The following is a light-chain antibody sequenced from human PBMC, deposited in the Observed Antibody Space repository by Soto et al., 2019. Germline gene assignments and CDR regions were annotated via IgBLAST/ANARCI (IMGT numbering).Light chain of an antibody. V-gene: IGKV3-20*01. CDR3: QQYGSSPWT. CDR1: QSVSSSY. J-gene: IGKJ1*01. Sequence: EIVLTQSPGTLSLSPGERATLSCRASQSVSSSYLAWYQQKPGQAPRLLLYGASSRATGIPDRFSGSGSGPDFTLPIIRLEPEDFAVYYCQQYGSSPWTFGQGTKVEIK. CDR2: GAS.